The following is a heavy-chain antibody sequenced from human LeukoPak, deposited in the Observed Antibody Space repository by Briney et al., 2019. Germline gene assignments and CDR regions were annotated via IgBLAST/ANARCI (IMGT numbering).Heavy chain of an antibody. J-gene: IGHJ4*02. Sequence: ASVKVSCKASGYTFISYGIDWVRQAPGQGLEWMGWINTNTGNPTYAQGFTGRFVFSLDTSVSTAYLQISSLKAEDTAVYYCARDLGYSGYDLGDYWGQGTLVTVSS. D-gene: IGHD5-12*01. CDR3: ARDLGYSGYDLGDY. CDR2: INTNTGNP. CDR1: GYTFISYG. V-gene: IGHV7-4-1*02.